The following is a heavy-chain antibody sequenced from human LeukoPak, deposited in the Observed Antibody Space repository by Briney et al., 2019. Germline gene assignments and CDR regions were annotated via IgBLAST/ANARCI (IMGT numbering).Heavy chain of an antibody. D-gene: IGHD1-26*01. V-gene: IGHV3-66*01. CDR2: IYSGGST. CDR3: ARDDTIVGATDY. CDR1: GFTVSSNY. J-gene: IGHJ4*02. Sequence: EGSLRLSCAASGFTVSSNYMSWVRQAPGEGLEWVSVIYSGGSTYYADSVKGRFTISRDNSKNTLYLQMNSLRAEDTAVYYCARDDTIVGATDYWGQGTLVTVSS.